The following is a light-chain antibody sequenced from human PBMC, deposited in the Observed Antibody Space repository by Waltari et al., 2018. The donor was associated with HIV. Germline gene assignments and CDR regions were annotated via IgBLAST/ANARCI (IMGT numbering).Light chain of an antibody. V-gene: IGKV3-20*01. CDR2: GAS. Sequence: EIVLTQSPGTLSLSPGERATLSGRASQSVSSSYLAWYQQKPGQAPRLLIYGASSRATGSPDRFSGSGSGTDFTLTISRLEPEDFAVYYCQQYGSSPRLTFGGGTKVEIK. CDR3: QQYGSSPRLT. CDR1: QSVSSSY. J-gene: IGKJ4*01.